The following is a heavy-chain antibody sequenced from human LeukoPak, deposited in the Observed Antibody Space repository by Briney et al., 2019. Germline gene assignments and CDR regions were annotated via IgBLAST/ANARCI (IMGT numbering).Heavy chain of an antibody. J-gene: IGHJ4*02. CDR2: INTNTGNP. D-gene: IGHD3-22*01. V-gene: IGHV7-4-1*02. CDR3: AREDYDSNGYYYGV. CDR1: GYTSTSYP. Sequence: ASVKVSCKASGYTSTSYPMNWVRQAPGQGLEWMGWINTNTGNPTYAQGFTRRFVFSLDTSVSTAYLQISSLKAEDTAVYYCAREDYDSNGYYYGVWGQGTLVTVSS.